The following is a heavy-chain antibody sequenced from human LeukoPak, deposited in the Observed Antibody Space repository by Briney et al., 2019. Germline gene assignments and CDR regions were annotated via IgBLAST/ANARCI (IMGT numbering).Heavy chain of an antibody. CDR3: ARGPLTGDLFDY. V-gene: IGHV4-31*03. J-gene: IGHJ4*02. D-gene: IGHD7-27*01. CDR2: IYYSGST. Sequence: SRTLSLTCTVSGGSISSGGYYWSWNRQHPGKGLEWIGYIYYSGSTYYNPSLKSRVTISVDTSKNQFSLKLSSVTAADTAVYYCARGPLTGDLFDYWGQGTLVTVSS. CDR1: GGSISSGGYY.